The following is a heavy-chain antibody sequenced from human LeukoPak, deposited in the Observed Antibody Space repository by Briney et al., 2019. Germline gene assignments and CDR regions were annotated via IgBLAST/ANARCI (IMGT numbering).Heavy chain of an antibody. Sequence: GGSLRLSCAASGLMFSTSGMHWVRQAPGKGLEWEAFIQYDGSEIYYADSLKGRFTISRDNSKNTLYLQMNSLRAEDTAVFYCARESGAAKIGQMLNYWGQGTLVTVSS. CDR1: GLMFSTSG. CDR3: ARESGAAKIGQMLNY. D-gene: IGHD3-10*02. V-gene: IGHV3-30*02. CDR2: IQYDGSEI. J-gene: IGHJ4*02.